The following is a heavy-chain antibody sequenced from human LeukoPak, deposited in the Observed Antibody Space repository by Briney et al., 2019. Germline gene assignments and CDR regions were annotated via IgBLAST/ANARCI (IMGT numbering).Heavy chain of an antibody. Sequence: GGSLRLSCAASAFTFSSYEINWLRQAPGKGLEWVSYISSSGSTIYYADSVKGRFTISRHNAKNSLFLQMNSLRAEDTAVYYCARGYTYGLDFWGQGTLVTVSS. J-gene: IGHJ4*02. CDR2: ISSSGSTI. V-gene: IGHV3-48*03. D-gene: IGHD5-18*01. CDR3: ARGYTYGLDF. CDR1: AFTFSSYE.